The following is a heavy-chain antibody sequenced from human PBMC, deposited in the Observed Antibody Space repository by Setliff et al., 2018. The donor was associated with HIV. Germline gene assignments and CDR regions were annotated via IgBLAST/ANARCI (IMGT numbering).Heavy chain of an antibody. CDR3: AKFLSSGFPVP. D-gene: IGHD6-25*01. Sequence: HPGGSLRLSCAASGFTFSTYAMSWVRQAPGKGLEWVSDISGIGSSTYYADSVKGRFTISRDNSKNTLYLQMNSLRAEDTAVYYCAKFLSSGFPVPWGQGTLVTVSS. CDR1: GFTFSTYA. CDR2: ISGIGSST. J-gene: IGHJ4*02. V-gene: IGHV3-23*01.